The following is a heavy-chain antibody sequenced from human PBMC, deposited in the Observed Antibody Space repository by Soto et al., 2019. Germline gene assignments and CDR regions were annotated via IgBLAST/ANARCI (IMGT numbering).Heavy chain of an antibody. D-gene: IGHD3-16*01. J-gene: IGHJ4*02. Sequence: QLQLQESGPGLVKPWETLSLTCTVSGDSISRSNYYWAWIRQPPGKGPEWVGSIFRNGETYKTPSLKSRVRIFVDTSSNEFSLKLSSVSAAETAVYYCARGGQYYDMSTYYFDSWGQGILVTVSS. V-gene: IGHV4-39*01. CDR2: IFRNGET. CDR1: GDSISRSNYY. CDR3: ARGGQYYDMSTYYFDS.